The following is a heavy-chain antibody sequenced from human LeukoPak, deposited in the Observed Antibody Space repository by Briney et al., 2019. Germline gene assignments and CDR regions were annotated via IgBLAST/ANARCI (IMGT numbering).Heavy chain of an antibody. CDR3: AREGYTSGWYKTDY. CDR1: GGSIGGYY. Sequence: SETLSLTCTVSGGSIGGYYWSWIRQPPGKGLEWIGYIYYSGSTNYNPSLKSRVTMSVDTSKNQFSLGLSSVTAADTAVYYCAREGYTSGWYKTDYWGQGTLVTVSS. J-gene: IGHJ4*02. V-gene: IGHV4-59*01. CDR2: IYYSGST. D-gene: IGHD6-19*01.